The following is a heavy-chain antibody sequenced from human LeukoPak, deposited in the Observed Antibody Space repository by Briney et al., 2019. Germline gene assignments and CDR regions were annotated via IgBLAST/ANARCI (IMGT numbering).Heavy chain of an antibody. D-gene: IGHD1-26*01. V-gene: IGHV4-30-2*03. J-gene: IGHJ2*01. Sequence: LRLSCAASGFTFSSYAMSWVRQAPGKGLEWIGSVYYSGSTYYNPSLKSRVTISVDTSKNQFSLKLNSVTAADTALYYCARSSSGSYNVDWFFDLWGRGTLVTVSS. CDR3: ARSSSGSYNVDWFFDL. CDR1: GFTFSSYA. CDR2: VYYSGST.